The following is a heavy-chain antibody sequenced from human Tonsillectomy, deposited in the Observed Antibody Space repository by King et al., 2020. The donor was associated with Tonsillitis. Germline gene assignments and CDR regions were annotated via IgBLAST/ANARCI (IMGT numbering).Heavy chain of an antibody. CDR2: ISAYNGNT. CDR3: ARDPRVDIVVVTPGAFDI. D-gene: IGHD2-2*01. V-gene: IGHV1-18*01. Sequence: QLVPSGAEVKKPGASVKVSCKASGYTFTSYGISWVRQAPGQGLEWMGWISAYNGNTNYAQKLQGRVTMTTDTSTSTAYMELRSLRSDDTAVYYWARDPRVDIVVVTPGAFDIWGQGTMVTVSS. CDR1: GYTFTSYG. J-gene: IGHJ3*02.